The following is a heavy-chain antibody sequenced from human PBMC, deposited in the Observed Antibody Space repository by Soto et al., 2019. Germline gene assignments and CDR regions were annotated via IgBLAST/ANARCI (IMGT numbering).Heavy chain of an antibody. J-gene: IGHJ4*02. D-gene: IGHD6-19*01. CDR1: GFTFSSYG. CDR3: AKVFRPYSSGWPFDY. V-gene: IGHV3-30*18. Sequence: QVQLVESGGGVAQPGRSLRLSCAASGFTFSSYGMHWVRQAPGKGLEWVAVISYDGSNKYYADSVKGRFTISRDNSKNTLYLQMNSLRAEDTAVYYCAKVFRPYSSGWPFDYWGQGTLVTVSS. CDR2: ISYDGSNK.